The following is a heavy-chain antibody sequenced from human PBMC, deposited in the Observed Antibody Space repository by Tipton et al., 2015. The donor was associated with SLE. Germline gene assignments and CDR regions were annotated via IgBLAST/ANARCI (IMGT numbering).Heavy chain of an antibody. CDR1: GGSISSYC. D-gene: IGHD6-13*01. CDR2: MYYGGST. CDR3: ARRPYASSWSVMDV. Sequence: TLSLTCIVSGGSISSYCWGWIRQPPGKGLEWIGSMYYGGSTYYNPSLKNRVTISVDTSKNQFSLKLSSVTAADTAVYYCARRPYASSWSVMDVWGQGTTVTVSS. V-gene: IGHV4-39*07. J-gene: IGHJ6*02.